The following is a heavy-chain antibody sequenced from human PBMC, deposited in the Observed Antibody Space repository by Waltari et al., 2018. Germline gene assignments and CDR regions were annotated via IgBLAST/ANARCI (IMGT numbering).Heavy chain of an antibody. CDR1: GGTLSSYA. CDR2: VIPVVDKG. Sequence: QVQLVQSGAEVKRPGSSVKVSCKASGGTLSSYAVSWVRPAPGHGMEWRGRVIPVVDKGNYERKCQGRLTSGADEGTRTAYRELSSLTPDDTAVYYCARNRADVDSDGNWFDPWGQGTLVTVSS. J-gene: IGHJ5*02. V-gene: IGHV1-69*11. CDR3: ARNRADVDSDGNWFDP. D-gene: IGHD4-17*01.